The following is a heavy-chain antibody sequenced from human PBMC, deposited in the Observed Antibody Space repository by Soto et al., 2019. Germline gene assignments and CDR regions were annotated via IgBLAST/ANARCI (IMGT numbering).Heavy chain of an antibody. J-gene: IGHJ3*02. CDR3: ARTYNWNDQSFDI. Sequence: QVQLQESGPGLVKPSQTLSLTCTVSGGSISSGGYYWSWIRQHPGKGLEWIGYIYYSRSTYYNPSLKSRITISGDTSKNQFSLKVTSVTAADTAVYYCARTYNWNDQSFDIWGQGTMVTVSS. CDR1: GGSISSGGYY. V-gene: IGHV4-31*03. CDR2: IYYSRST. D-gene: IGHD1-20*01.